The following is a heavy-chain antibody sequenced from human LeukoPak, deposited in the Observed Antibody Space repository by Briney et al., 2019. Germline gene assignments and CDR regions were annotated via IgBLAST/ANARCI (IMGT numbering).Heavy chain of an antibody. CDR3: ATNGYYCMDV. J-gene: IGHJ6*03. CDR1: GYSISSGYY. CDR2: IYHSGNT. Sequence: SETLSLTCTVSGYSISSGYYWGWIRQPPGKGLEWIGSIYHSGNTYYNPSLKSRVTISVDTSKNQFSLKLSSLTAADTAVYYCATNGYYCMDVWGKGTTVTVSS. D-gene: IGHD2-8*01. V-gene: IGHV4-38-2*02.